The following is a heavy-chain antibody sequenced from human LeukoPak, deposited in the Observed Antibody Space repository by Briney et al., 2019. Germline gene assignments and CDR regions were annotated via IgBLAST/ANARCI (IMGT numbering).Heavy chain of an antibody. CDR2: INHSGSA. V-gene: IGHV4-34*01. Sequence: SETLSLTCAVYDGSFSGYYCSWIRQPPGKGLEWIGEINHSGSANYNPSLKSRVTILLDTSKNQFSLNLSSVTAADTAVYYCARRPRGVIIKTWFDYWGQGTLVTVSS. CDR3: ARRPRGVIIKTWFDY. J-gene: IGHJ5*01. D-gene: IGHD3-10*01. CDR1: DGSFSGYY.